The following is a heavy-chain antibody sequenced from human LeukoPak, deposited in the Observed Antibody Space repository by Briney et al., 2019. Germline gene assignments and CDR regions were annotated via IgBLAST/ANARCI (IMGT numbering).Heavy chain of an antibody. CDR3: ARDQGGVYSYGYGTDY. D-gene: IGHD5-18*01. CDR1: GGTFSSYA. Sequence: ASVKVSCKASGGTFSSYAISWVRQAPGQGLEWMGGIIPIFGTASYAQKFQGRVTITADESTSTAYMELSGLRSEDTAVYYCARDQGGVYSYGYGTDYWGQGTLVTVSS. V-gene: IGHV1-69*13. J-gene: IGHJ4*02. CDR2: IIPIFGTA.